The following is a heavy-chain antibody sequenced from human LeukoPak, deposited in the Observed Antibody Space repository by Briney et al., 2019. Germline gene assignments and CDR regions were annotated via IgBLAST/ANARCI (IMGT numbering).Heavy chain of an antibody. CDR3: ARGSLRGYYDSGGYPNYYYGMDV. CDR2: IYTSGST. D-gene: IGHD3-22*01. Sequence: PSETLSLTCTVSGGSISSYYWSWIRQPAGKGLEWIGRIYTSGSTNYNPSLKSRVTMSVDTSKNQFSLKLSSVTAADTAVYYCARGSLRGYYDSGGYPNYYYGMDVWGQGTTVTVSS. J-gene: IGHJ6*02. CDR1: GGSISSYY. V-gene: IGHV4-4*07.